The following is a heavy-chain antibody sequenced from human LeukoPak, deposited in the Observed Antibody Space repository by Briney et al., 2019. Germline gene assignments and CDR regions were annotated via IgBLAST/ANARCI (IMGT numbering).Heavy chain of an antibody. CDR1: AFTFSDYS. V-gene: IGHV3-48*01. J-gene: IGHJ4*02. CDR3: ARDRLTSGSYFFDY. D-gene: IGHD1-26*01. CDR2: ISGRSSTI. Sequence: GGSLRLSCAASAFTFSDYSMNWVRQAPGKGLEWISYISGRSSTIYYADPVRGRFTISRDNAKNSMYLQMNSLRAEDTAVYYCARDRLTSGSYFFDYWGQGTLVTVSS.